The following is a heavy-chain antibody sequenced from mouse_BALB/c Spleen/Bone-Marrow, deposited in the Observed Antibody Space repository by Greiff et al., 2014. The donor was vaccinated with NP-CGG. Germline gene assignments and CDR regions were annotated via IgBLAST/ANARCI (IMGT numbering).Heavy chain of an antibody. CDR3: ASYHSSGYAMDY. J-gene: IGHJ4*01. Sequence: VQLQQSGPELVKPGASVKVSCKASGYSFPSSTLYCVKPSPGPSLSLLLSIYPYNGGTSYNQKFKGKATLTVDKSSSTAFMRLNSLTSEDSAVYYCASYHSSGYAMDYWGQGTSVTVSS. CDR2: IYPYNGGT. CDR1: GYSFPSST. V-gene: IGHV1S135*01. D-gene: IGHD3-1*01.